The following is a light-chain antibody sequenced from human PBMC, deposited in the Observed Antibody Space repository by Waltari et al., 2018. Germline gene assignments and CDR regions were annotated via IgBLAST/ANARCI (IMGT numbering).Light chain of an antibody. CDR1: QSVSSNY. J-gene: IGKJ1*01. V-gene: IGKV3-20*01. Sequence: EIVLTQSPGTLSLSPGERATLSCRASQSVSSNYLVWYQHKPGQAPILVIYDASTRATGIPDRFSGSGSGTDFTLTISRLEPEDFAVYYCQQYGSSPRTFGQGTKVEIK. CDR2: DAS. CDR3: QQYGSSPRT.